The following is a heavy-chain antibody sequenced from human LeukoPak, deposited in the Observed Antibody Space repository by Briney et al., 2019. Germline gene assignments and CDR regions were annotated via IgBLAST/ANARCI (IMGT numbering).Heavy chain of an antibody. D-gene: IGHD3-16*01. Sequence: PSETLSLTCTVDGGSISSGSYDWGWIRQPAGKGLEWIGRMYTSGSTNYTPSLKSRVTISVDTSKNQFSLKLSSVTAADTAVYYCARDLSRFEGDRYYYYYYMDVWGKGTTVTVSS. CDR3: ARDLSRFEGDRYYYYYYMDV. CDR1: GGSISSGSYD. CDR2: MYTSGST. V-gene: IGHV4-61*02. J-gene: IGHJ6*03.